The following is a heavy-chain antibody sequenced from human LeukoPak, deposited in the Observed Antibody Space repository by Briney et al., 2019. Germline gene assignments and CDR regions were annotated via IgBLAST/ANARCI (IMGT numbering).Heavy chain of an antibody. CDR3: ASSIAVAGRVGDY. Sequence: PSETLSLTCSVSGGSISNYYWSWIRQPAGKGLEWVGRIYTSGSTNYNPSLKSRVTISVDTSKNQFSLKLSSVTAADTAVYYCASSIAVAGRVGDYWGQGTLVTVSS. V-gene: IGHV4-4*07. D-gene: IGHD6-19*01. CDR1: GGSISNYY. CDR2: IYTSGST. J-gene: IGHJ4*02.